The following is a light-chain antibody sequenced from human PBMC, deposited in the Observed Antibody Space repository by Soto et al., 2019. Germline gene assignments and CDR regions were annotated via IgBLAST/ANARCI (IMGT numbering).Light chain of an antibody. CDR2: HVT. Sequence: QSVLAQPASVSGSPGQSITISCTGASSDVGGYSYVSWYQQRPGDAPKLMIYHVTNRPSGVSDRFSGSKSGNTASLTISGLQAEDEADYYCSSYTSSTAYIFGTGTKVTVL. CDR1: SSDVGGYSY. J-gene: IGLJ1*01. V-gene: IGLV2-14*03. CDR3: SSYTSSTAYI.